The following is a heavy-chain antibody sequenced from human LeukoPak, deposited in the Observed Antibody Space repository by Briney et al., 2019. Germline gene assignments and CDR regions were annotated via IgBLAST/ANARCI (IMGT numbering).Heavy chain of an antibody. CDR1: GGSFSGYY. Sequence: SETLSLTCAVYGGSFSGYYWSWIRQPPGKGLEWIGEISHSGSTNHNPSFKSRVTISVDTSKNEVSLRLSSVTAADTAVYFCASVELATTNFGYWGQGSLVTVSS. J-gene: IGHJ4*02. CDR2: ISHSGST. D-gene: IGHD5-24*01. V-gene: IGHV4-34*01. CDR3: ASVELATTNFGY.